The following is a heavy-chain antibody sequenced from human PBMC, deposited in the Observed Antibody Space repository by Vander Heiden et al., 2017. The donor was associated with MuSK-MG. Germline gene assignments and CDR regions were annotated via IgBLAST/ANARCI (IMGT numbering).Heavy chain of an antibody. V-gene: IGHV3-33*01. CDR3: AREFAAAGTKGGFDY. D-gene: IGHD6-13*01. CDR2: IWYDGSNK. Sequence: QVQLVESGGGVVQPGRSLRLSCAASGFTFSSYGRHWVRQAAGKGLEWVAVIWYDGSNKYYADSVKGRFTISRDNSKNTLYLQMNSLRAEDTAVYYGAREFAAAGTKGGFDYWGQGTLVTVSS. J-gene: IGHJ4*02. CDR1: GFTFSSYG.